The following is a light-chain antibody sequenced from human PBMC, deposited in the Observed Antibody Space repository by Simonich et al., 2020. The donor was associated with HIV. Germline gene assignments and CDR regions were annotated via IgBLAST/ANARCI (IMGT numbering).Light chain of an antibody. J-gene: IGKJ2*01. CDR3: QQSYSTLLYT. CDR1: QSVSSN. Sequence: EIVMTQSPATLSVSPGERATLSCRASQSVSSNLAWYQQKPVQAPRLLIYGASTRATGIPVRFSGSGSGTDFTLTISSLEPEDFATYYCQQSYSTLLYTFGQGTKLEIK. CDR2: GAS. V-gene: IGKV3-15*01.